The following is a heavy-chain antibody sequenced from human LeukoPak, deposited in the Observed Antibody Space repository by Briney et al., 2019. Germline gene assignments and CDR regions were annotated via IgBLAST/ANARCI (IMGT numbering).Heavy chain of an antibody. CDR1: GGSISSSSYY. CDR2: IYYSGST. Sequence: NPSETLPLTCTVSGGSISSSSYYWGWRRQPPGTGLEWIASIYYSGSTYYNPSLKSLVTISVDTSKNQFSLKLSSVTAADTAVYYCARHDLQWELLLMLDYWGQGTLVTVSS. CDR3: ARHDLQWELLLMLDY. V-gene: IGHV4-39*01. D-gene: IGHD1-26*01. J-gene: IGHJ4*02.